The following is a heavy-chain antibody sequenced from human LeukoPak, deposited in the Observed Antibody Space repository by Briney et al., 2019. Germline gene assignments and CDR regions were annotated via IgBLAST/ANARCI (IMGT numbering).Heavy chain of an antibody. CDR2: IYPRDGST. J-gene: IGHJ4*02. D-gene: IGHD3-22*01. CDR1: GYTFTSNY. CDR3: AGTYYYDSSGYYPAFDY. V-gene: IGHV1-46*01. Sequence: ASVKVSCKASGYTFTSNYIHWVRQAPGQGLEWMGMIYPRDGSTSYAQKFQGRVTVTRDTSTSTVHMELSSLRSEDTAVYYCAGTYYYDSSGYYPAFDYWGQGTLVTVSS.